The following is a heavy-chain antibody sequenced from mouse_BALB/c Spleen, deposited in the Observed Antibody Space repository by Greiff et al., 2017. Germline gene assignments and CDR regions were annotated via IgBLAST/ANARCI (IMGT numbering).Heavy chain of an antibody. CDR1: GYSFTGYY. D-gene: IGHD2-4*01. Sequence: EVQLQQSGPELVKPGASVKISCKASGYSFTGYYMHWVKQSHVKSLEWIGRINPYNGATSYNQNFKDKASLTVDKSSSTAYMELHSLTSEDSAVYYCARHHYDYYWGQGTLVTVSA. CDR2: INPYNGAT. J-gene: IGHJ3*01. V-gene: IGHV1-31*01. CDR3: ARHHYDYY.